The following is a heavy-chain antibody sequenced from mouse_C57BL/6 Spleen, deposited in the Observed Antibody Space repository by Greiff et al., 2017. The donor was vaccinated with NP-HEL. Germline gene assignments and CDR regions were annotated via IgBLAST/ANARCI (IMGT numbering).Heavy chain of an antibody. CDR3: ARKEITTDYFDY. Sequence: QVHVKQSGAELVRPGSSVKLSCKASGYTFTSYWMHWVKQRPIQGLEWIGNIDPSDSETNYNQKFKDKATLTVDKSSSTAYMQLSSLTSEDSAVYYCARKEITTDYFDYWGQGTTLTVSS. V-gene: IGHV1-52*01. J-gene: IGHJ2*01. CDR1: GYTFTSYW. D-gene: IGHD1-1*01. CDR2: IDPSDSET.